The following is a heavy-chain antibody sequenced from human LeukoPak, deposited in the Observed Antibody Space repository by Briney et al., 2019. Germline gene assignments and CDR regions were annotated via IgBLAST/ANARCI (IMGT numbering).Heavy chain of an antibody. CDR3: ARDLRYCSGGSCYSRWFDP. D-gene: IGHD2-15*01. CDR1: GGSIRSGSYY. Sequence: PSQTLSLTXTVSGGSIRSGSYYWSWIRQPAGKGLEWIGRIYTSGSTNYNPSLKSRVTISVDTSKNQFSLKLSSVTAADTAVYYCARDLRYCSGGSCYSRWFDPWGQGTLVTVSS. J-gene: IGHJ5*02. CDR2: IYTSGST. V-gene: IGHV4-61*02.